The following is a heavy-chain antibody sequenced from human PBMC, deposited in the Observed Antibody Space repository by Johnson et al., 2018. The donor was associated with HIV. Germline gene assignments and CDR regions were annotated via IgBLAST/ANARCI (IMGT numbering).Heavy chain of an antibody. Sequence: VQLVESGGGVVQPGRSLRLSCAASGFIFSRYTMHWVRQAPGKGLEWVSAISGSGGSTYYADSVKGRFTISRDNSKNTLYLQMTSLRAEDTAVYYCARGLRSGLIIGGAFDIWGQGTMVTVSS. V-gene: IGHV3-23*04. J-gene: IGHJ3*02. D-gene: IGHD3-10*01. CDR2: ISGSGGST. CDR1: GFIFSRYT. CDR3: ARGLRSGLIIGGAFDI.